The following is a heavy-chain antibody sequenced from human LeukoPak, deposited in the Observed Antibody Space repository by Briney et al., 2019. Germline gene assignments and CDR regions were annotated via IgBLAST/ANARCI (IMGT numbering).Heavy chain of an antibody. CDR1: GYSFTSYW. CDR3: ARHLGATFGYYYYMDV. V-gene: IGHV5-51*01. Sequence: GESLKISCKGSGYSFTSYWIGWVRQMPGKGLEWMGIIYPGDSDTRYSPSFQGQVTISADKSISTAYLQWSSLKASDTAMYYCARHLGATFGYYYYMDVWGKGTTVTVSS. CDR2: IYPGDSDT. J-gene: IGHJ6*03. D-gene: IGHD1-26*01.